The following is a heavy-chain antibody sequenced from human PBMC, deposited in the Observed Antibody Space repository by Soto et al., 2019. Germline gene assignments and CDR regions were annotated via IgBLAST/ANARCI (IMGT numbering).Heavy chain of an antibody. V-gene: IGHV3-30-3*01. CDR1: GFTFSSYA. D-gene: IGHD6-13*01. Sequence: GGSLRLSCAASGFTFSSYAMHWVRRAPGKGLEWVAVISYDGSNKYYADSVKGRFTISRDNSKNTLYLQMNSLRAEDTAVYYCARDGPGIAAAGQTYYYYYGMDVWGQGTTVTVS. CDR3: ARDGPGIAAAGQTYYYYYGMDV. CDR2: ISYDGSNK. J-gene: IGHJ6*02.